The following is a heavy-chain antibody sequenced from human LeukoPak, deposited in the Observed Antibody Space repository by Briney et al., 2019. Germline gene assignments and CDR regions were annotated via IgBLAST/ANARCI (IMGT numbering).Heavy chain of an antibody. CDR3: AVGASSTVHY. CDR1: GLTFSTYW. D-gene: IGHD6-13*01. Sequence: PGGSLRLSCAASGLTFSTYWMHWVRQAPGKGLVWVSRINGDGSLSHADSVKGRFTISRDNTKNMLYLQMNSLRAEDTAVYYCAVGASSTVHYWGQGTLVTVSS. V-gene: IGHV3-74*01. CDR2: INGDGSL. J-gene: IGHJ4*02.